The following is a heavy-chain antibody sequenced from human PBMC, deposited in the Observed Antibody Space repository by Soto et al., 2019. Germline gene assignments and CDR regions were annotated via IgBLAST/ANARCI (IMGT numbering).Heavy chain of an antibody. CDR3: ARKDYYDSSGYYSNAFDI. CDR2: INHSGST. J-gene: IGHJ3*02. D-gene: IGHD3-22*01. CDR1: GGSFSGYY. V-gene: IGHV4-34*01. Sequence: PSETLSLTCAAYGGSFSGYYRSWIRQPPGKGLEWIGEINHSGSTNYNPSLKSRVTISVDTSKNQFSLKLSSVTAADTAVYYCARKDYYDSSGYYSNAFDIWGQGTMVTVSS.